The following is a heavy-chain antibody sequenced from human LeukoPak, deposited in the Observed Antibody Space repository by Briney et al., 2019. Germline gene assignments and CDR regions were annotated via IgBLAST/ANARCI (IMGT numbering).Heavy chain of an antibody. CDR1: GFTFSGSA. CDR2: IRSKANSYAT. CDR3: TRLPIAAAGTRDY. Sequence: PGGSPRLSCAASGFTFSGSAMHWVRQASGKGLEWVGRIRSKANSYATAYAASVKGRFTISRDDSKNTAYLQMNSLKTEDTAVYYCTRLPIAAAGTRDYWGQGTLVTVSS. D-gene: IGHD6-13*01. J-gene: IGHJ4*02. V-gene: IGHV3-73*01.